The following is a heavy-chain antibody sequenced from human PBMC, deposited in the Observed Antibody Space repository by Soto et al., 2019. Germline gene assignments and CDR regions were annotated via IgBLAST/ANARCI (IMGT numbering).Heavy chain of an antibody. J-gene: IGHJ4*02. CDR1: GYTFTSNG. D-gene: IGHD4-17*01. Sequence: QVQLVQSGAEVKKPGTSVKVSCKASGYTFTSNGISWVRQAPGQGLEWMGWISTYNGNTKYAQKLQGRVTMTRDTSTSISYMELRDLRSDDTAVYYCARDGYGDYGYWGQGSLVTVSS. CDR2: ISTYNGNT. V-gene: IGHV1-18*01. CDR3: ARDGYGDYGY.